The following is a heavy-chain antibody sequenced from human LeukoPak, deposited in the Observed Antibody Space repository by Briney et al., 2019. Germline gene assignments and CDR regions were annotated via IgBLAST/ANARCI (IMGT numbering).Heavy chain of an antibody. J-gene: IGHJ4*02. CDR1: GYSFVLYG. CDR2: ISGSTGDT. CDR3: ARGQQWLANY. V-gene: IGHV1-18*01. Sequence: ASVKVSCKASGYSFVLYGISWVRQAPGEGPEWMGWISGSTGDTNYAQKFQGRVTMTRNTSISTAYMELSSLRSEDTAVYYCARGQQWLANYWGQGTLVTVSS. D-gene: IGHD6-19*01.